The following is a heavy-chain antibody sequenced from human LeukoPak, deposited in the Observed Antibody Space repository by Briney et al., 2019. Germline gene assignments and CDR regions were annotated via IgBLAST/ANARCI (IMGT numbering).Heavy chain of an antibody. CDR1: GFTVSGNY. CDR3: ARDSIYYDTSGFKSYFDY. J-gene: IGHJ4*02. V-gene: IGHV3-53*01. Sequence: PGGSLRLSCAVSGFTVSGNYMSWVRQAPGKGLEWVSLIYSGGTTYYADSVKGRFTISRDNSKNTLYLQMNSLRAEDTAVYFCARDSIYYDTSGFKSYFDYWGQGTLVTVSS. CDR2: IYSGGTT. D-gene: IGHD3-22*01.